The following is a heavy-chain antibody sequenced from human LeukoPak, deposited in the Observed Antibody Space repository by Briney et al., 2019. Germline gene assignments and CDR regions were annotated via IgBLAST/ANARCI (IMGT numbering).Heavy chain of an antibody. CDR3: AGWFRGSYPYYYYYGMDV. CDR2: IIPIFGTA. V-gene: IGHV1-69*13. Sequence: GASVKVSCKASGGTFSSYAISWVRQAPGQGLEWMGGIIPIFGTANYAQKFQGRVTITADESTSTAYMELSSLRSEDTAVYYCAGWFRGSYPYYYYYGMDVWGQGTTVTVSS. D-gene: IGHD1-26*01. J-gene: IGHJ6*02. CDR1: GGTFSSYA.